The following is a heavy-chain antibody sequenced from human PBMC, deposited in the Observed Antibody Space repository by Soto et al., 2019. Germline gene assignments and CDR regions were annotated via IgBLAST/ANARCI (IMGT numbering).Heavy chain of an antibody. Sequence: QVTLKESGPVLVKPTETLTLTCTVSGFSLSNARMGVSWIRQPPGKALEWLAHIFSNDEKSYSTSLKSRLTISKDTSKSQVVLTMTNMDLVDTATYYCARNPSMEEGVWFDPWGQGTLVTVSS. CDR3: ARNPSMEEGVWFDP. D-gene: IGHD3-3*01. CDR2: IFSNDEK. J-gene: IGHJ5*02. CDR1: GFSLSNARMG. V-gene: IGHV2-26*01.